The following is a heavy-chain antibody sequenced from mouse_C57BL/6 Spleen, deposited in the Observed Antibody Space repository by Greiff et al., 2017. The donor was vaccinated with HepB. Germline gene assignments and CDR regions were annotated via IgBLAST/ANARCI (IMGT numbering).Heavy chain of an antibody. CDR1: GYTFTDYN. CDR3: ARYFLAY. Sequence: LMEPGASVKIPCKASGYTFTDYNMDWVKQSHGKSLEWIGDINPNNGGTIYNQKFKGKATLTVDKSSSTAYMELRSLTSEDTAVDYCARYFLAYWGQGTLVTVSA. D-gene: IGHD1-1*01. J-gene: IGHJ3*01. CDR2: INPNNGGT. V-gene: IGHV1-18*01.